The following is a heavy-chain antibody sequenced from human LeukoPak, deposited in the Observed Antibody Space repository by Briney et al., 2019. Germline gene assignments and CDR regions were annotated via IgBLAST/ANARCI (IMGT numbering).Heavy chain of an antibody. CDR1: GFSISSYY. CDR2: IYTSGST. Sequence: SETLCLTCTDSGFSISSYYWSWIRQPAGKGLEWIWRIYTSGSTNYNPSLKSRVTMSVDASRNQYSLKLSSVTAADTAVYYCARGHSSGWYVVYWAQGTRVSVS. CDR3: ARGHSSGWYVVY. D-gene: IGHD6-19*01. V-gene: IGHV4-4*07. J-gene: IGHJ4*02.